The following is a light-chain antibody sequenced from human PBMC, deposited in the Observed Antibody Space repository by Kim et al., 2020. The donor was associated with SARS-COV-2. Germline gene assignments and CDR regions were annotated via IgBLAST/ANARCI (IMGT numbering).Light chain of an antibody. J-gene: IGKJ4*01. Sequence: SVGDRVTITCRASQSISSWLAWYQQKPGKAPKLLIYKASSLESGVPSRFSGSGSGTELTLTISSLQPDDFATYYCQQYNSYSALTFGGGTKVDIE. CDR3: QQYNSYSALT. CDR2: KAS. V-gene: IGKV1-5*03. CDR1: QSISSW.